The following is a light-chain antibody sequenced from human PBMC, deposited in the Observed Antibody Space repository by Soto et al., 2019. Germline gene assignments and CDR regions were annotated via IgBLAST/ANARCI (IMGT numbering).Light chain of an antibody. V-gene: IGKV3-11*01. J-gene: IGKJ1*01. CDR1: QAVNTR. CDR3: HQGQSWPRT. Sequence: EIVLTQSPATLSSFPGDRVTLSCRASQAVNTRLAWYQHRPGQAPRLLIYLASNRAAGVPARFSGSGSGTDFTLTISDVEPEEFAVDYCHQGQSWPRTFGQGTTVDI. CDR2: LAS.